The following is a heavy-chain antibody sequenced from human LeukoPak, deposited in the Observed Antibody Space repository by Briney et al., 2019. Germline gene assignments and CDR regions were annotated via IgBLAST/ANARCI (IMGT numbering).Heavy chain of an antibody. V-gene: IGHV3-33*01. J-gene: IGHJ4*02. CDR2: IWYDGSNK. Sequence: PGGSLRLSCAASGFTFSSYGMHWVRQAPGKGLEWVADIWYDGSNKYYADSVKGRFIISRDNSKYTLYLQMNSLRAEDTAVYYCARDPPFDGSVHFDYWGQGTLVTVSS. D-gene: IGHD3-9*01. CDR3: ARDPPFDGSVHFDY. CDR1: GFTFSSYG.